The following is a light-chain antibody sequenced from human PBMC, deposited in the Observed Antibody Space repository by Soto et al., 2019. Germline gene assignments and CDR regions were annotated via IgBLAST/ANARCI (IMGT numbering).Light chain of an antibody. V-gene: IGKV1-39*01. Sequence: DIQMTQSPSSLSASIGDRVTITCRASQSISTYLNWYQQKPGKAPKLLIYAASSLQSGVPSRFSGSGSGTDFTLIITSLQPEDFATYYCQQSYSLWTFGQGTKVEI. CDR2: AAS. CDR1: QSISTY. CDR3: QQSYSLWT. J-gene: IGKJ1*01.